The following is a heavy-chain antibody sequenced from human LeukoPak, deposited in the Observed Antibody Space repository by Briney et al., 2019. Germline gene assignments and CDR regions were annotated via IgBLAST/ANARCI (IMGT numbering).Heavy chain of an antibody. Sequence: SETLSLTCAVSGYSISSGYYWGWIRQPPGKGLEWIGSIYHSGSTYYNPSLKSRVTISVDTSKNQFSLKLSSVTAADTAVYYCARATAENDYWGQGTLVTVSS. J-gene: IGHJ4*02. V-gene: IGHV4-38-2*01. CDR1: GYSISSGYY. D-gene: IGHD1-14*01. CDR2: IYHSGST. CDR3: ARATAENDY.